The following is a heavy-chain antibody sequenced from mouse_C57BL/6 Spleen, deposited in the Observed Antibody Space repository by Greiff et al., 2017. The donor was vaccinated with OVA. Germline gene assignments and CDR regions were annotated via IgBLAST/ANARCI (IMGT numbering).Heavy chain of an antibody. Sequence: VQLKESGPGLVKPSQSLSLTCSVTGYSITSGYYWNWIRQFPGNKLEWMGYISYDGSNNYNPSLKNRISITRDTSKNQFFLKLNSVTTEDTATYYCARGGGTNFDYWGQGTTLTVSS. V-gene: IGHV3-6*01. CDR1: GYSITSGYY. CDR3: ARGGGTNFDY. CDR2: ISYDGSN. J-gene: IGHJ2*01. D-gene: IGHD4-1*01.